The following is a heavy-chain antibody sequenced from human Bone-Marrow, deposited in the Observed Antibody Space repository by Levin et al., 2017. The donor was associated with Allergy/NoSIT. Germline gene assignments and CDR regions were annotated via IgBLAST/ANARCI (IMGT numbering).Heavy chain of an antibody. CDR2: IYGSGSA. D-gene: IGHD3-10*01. CDR1: GDSLTYFY. CDR3: ARVSGSGSHYNPYYFDS. Sequence: SETLSLTCSVSGDSLTYFYWMWVRQPPGKGLEWLGSIYGSGSATYNPSLKSRLTILVDTSKNQFSLELTSVTAADTAVYFCARVSGSGSHYNPYYFDSWGQGTLVTVSS. J-gene: IGHJ4*02. V-gene: IGHV4-59*01.